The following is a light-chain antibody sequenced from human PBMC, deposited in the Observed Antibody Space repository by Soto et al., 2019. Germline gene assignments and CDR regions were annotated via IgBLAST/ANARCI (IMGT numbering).Light chain of an antibody. J-gene: IGLJ2*01. CDR2: EGS. CDR1: SSDVGSYNL. Sequence: QSALTQPASVSGSPGQSITISCTGTSSDVGSYNLVSWYQQHPGKAPKLMIYEGSKRPSGVSNRFSGSKSGNTASLTISGIQAEYEADYYCCSYAGSSSVVFGGGTKLTVL. CDR3: CSYAGSSSVV. V-gene: IGLV2-23*01.